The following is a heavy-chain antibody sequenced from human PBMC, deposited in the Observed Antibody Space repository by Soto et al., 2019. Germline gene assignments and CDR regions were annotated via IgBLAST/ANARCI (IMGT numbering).Heavy chain of an antibody. CDR1: GYTFTSYG. Sequence: VASVNVSCKASGYTFTSYGISWLRQAPGQGLEWMGWISAYNGNTNYAQKLQGRVTMTTDTSTSTAYMELRSLRSDDTAVYYCAREEVLEIRFGYCGMDVWGQGTTVTVSS. V-gene: IGHV1-18*01. CDR2: ISAYNGNT. CDR3: AREEVLEIRFGYCGMDV. J-gene: IGHJ6*02. D-gene: IGHD1-7*01.